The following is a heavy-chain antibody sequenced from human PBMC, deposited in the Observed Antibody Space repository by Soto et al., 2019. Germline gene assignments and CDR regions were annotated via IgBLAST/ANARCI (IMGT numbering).Heavy chain of an antibody. CDR1: GFTFSNAW. D-gene: IGHD6-13*01. J-gene: IGHJ6*02. CDR3: TTLSIAAAGSNYYYYGMDV. Sequence: GGSLRLSCAASGFTFSNAWMSWVRQAPGKGLEWVGRIKSKTDGGTTDYAAPVKGRFTISRDDSKNTLYLQMNSLKTEDTAVYYCTTLSIAAAGSNYYYYGMDVWGQGTTVTVSS. CDR2: IKSKTDGGTT. V-gene: IGHV3-15*01.